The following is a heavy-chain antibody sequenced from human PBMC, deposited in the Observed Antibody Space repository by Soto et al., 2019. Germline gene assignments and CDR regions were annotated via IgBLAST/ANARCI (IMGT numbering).Heavy chain of an antibody. J-gene: IGHJ4*02. CDR2: ISWNSGSI. Sequence: GGSLRLSCAASGFTFDDYAMHWVRQAPGKGLEWVSGISWNSGSIGYADSVKGRFTISRDNAKNSLYLQMNSLRAEDTALYYCAKDILSGPLSTLTRHLVPRVGFDYWGQGTLVTVSS. V-gene: IGHV3-9*01. CDR1: GFTFDDYA. CDR3: AKDILSGPLSTLTRHLVPRVGFDY. D-gene: IGHD3-9*01.